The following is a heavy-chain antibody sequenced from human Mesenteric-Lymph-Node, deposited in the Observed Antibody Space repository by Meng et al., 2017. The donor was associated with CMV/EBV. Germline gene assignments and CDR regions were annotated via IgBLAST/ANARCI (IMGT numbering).Heavy chain of an antibody. Sequence: GGSLRLSCAASGFTFSSYSMNWVRQAPGKGLEWVANIKQDGSEKYYVDSVKGRFTISRDNAKNTLYLQMNSLRAEDTAVYYCAKDRSGWYYFDYWGQGTLVTVSS. V-gene: IGHV3-7*01. CDR2: IKQDGSEK. CDR1: GFTFSSYS. D-gene: IGHD6-19*01. J-gene: IGHJ4*02. CDR3: AKDRSGWYYFDY.